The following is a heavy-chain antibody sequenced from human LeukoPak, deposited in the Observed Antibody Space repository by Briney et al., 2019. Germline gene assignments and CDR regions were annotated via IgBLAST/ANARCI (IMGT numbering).Heavy chain of an antibody. CDR3: ANGPNYYGSGSPLGDY. CDR1: GFTFSSYG. Sequence: GGSLRLSCAASGFTFSSYGMSWVRQAPGKGLEWVSAISGSGGSTYYADSVKGRFTISRDNSKNTLYLQMNSLRAEDTAVYYCANGPNYYGSGSPLGDYWGQGTLVTVSS. J-gene: IGHJ4*02. CDR2: ISGSGGST. V-gene: IGHV3-23*01. D-gene: IGHD3-10*01.